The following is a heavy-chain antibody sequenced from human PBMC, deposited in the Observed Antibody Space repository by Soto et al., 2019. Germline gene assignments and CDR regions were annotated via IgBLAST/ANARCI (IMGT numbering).Heavy chain of an antibody. CDR1: GFTFSSYW. J-gene: IGHJ3*02. D-gene: IGHD2-15*01. V-gene: IGHV3-74*01. Sequence: VQLVESGGGLVQPGGSLRLSCAASGFTFSSYWMHWVRQAPGKGLVWVSRINSDGSSTSYADSVKGRFTISRDNAKNTLYLQMNSLRAEDTAVYYCARGGDYCSGGSCYSTSPAFDIWGQGTMVTVSS. CDR3: ARGGDYCSGGSCYSTSPAFDI. CDR2: INSDGSST.